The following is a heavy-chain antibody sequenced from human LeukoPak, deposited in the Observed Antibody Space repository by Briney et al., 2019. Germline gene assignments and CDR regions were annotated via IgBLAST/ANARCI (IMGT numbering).Heavy chain of an antibody. V-gene: IGHV3-15*04. D-gene: IGHD7-27*01. CDR1: GFTFSNAW. Sequence: PGGSLRLSCAASGFTFSNAWMSWVRQAPGKGLKWVGRIESKTDGGTTDYAAPVKGRFTISRDDSKNTLYLQMNSLKTEDTAVYSCTTDTSGDDYWGQGTLVTVSS. CDR2: IESKTDGGTT. J-gene: IGHJ4*02. CDR3: TTDTSGDDY.